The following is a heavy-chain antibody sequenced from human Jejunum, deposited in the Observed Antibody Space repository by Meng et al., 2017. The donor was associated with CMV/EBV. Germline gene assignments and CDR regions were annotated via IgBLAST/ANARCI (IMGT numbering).Heavy chain of an antibody. CDR3: TTLYGDSIS. J-gene: IGHJ4*02. CDR2: IYHSGRT. D-gene: IGHD4-17*01. V-gene: IGHV4-4*02. Sequence: VHVQGSGPGLVKPSGTRALTCEVSGGSIRNDQWWSWVRQAPGKGLEWIGEIYHSGRTNYNPSVKSRVSMSVDKSQNHFSLRLSSVTAADTAVYYCTTLYGDSISWGQGTLVTVSS. CDR1: GGSIRNDQW.